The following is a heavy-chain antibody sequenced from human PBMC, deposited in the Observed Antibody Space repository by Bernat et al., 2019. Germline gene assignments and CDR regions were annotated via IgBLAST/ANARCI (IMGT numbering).Heavy chain of an antibody. J-gene: IGHJ2*01. D-gene: IGHD2-21*02. Sequence: EVQLVESGGGLVKPGGSLRLSCAASGFTFSNAWMSWVRQAPGKGLEWVGRIKSKTDGGTTDYAAPVKGRFTISRDDSKNMLYLQMNSLKTEDTAVYYCTTAEYCGGDCYIHFDLWGRGTLVTVSS. V-gene: IGHV3-15*01. CDR2: IKSKTDGGTT. CDR1: GFTFSNAW. CDR3: TTAEYCGGDCYIHFDL.